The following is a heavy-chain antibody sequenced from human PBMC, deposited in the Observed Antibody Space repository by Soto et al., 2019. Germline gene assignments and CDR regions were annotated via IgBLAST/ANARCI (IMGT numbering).Heavy chain of an antibody. CDR3: ARDSMTTVTAGYFDY. D-gene: IGHD4-4*01. CDR1: RFTFSSYS. V-gene: IGHV3-21*01. Sequence: PGGSLRLSCAASRFTFSSYSMNWVRQAPGKGLEWASSISSSSSYIYYADSVEGRFPISRDNAKNSLYLQMNSLRAEDTAVYYCARDSMTTVTAGYFDYWGQGTLVTVSS. J-gene: IGHJ4*02. CDR2: ISSSSSYI.